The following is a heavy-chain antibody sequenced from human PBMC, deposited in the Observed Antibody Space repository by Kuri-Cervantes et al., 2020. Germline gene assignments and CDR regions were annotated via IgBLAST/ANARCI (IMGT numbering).Heavy chain of an antibody. CDR3: AKGRTTVVTRPIPDY. D-gene: IGHD4-23*01. V-gene: IGHV3-30*02. CDR2: IRYDGSNK. Sequence: GESLKISCAASGFTFSTSSMTWARQAPGKGLEWVAFIRYDGSNKYYADSVKGRFTISRDNSKNTLYLQMNSLRAEDTAVYYCAKGRTTVVTRPIPDYWGQGTLVTVSS. CDR1: GFTFSTSS. J-gene: IGHJ4*02.